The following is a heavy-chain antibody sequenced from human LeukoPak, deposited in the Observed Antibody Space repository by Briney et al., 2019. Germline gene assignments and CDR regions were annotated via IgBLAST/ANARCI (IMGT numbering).Heavy chain of an antibody. CDR1: GFTFSSNG. CDR2: IQYDGSKK. J-gene: IGHJ4*02. Sequence: GGSLRLSCVASGFTFSSNGMHWVRQAPGKGLEWVTFIQYDGSKKYYADSVKGRFTISRDNSKNTLYLQMNSLRAEDTAVYYCASYSSSWYLDYWGQGTLVTVSS. V-gene: IGHV3-30*02. CDR3: ASYSSSWYLDY. D-gene: IGHD6-13*01.